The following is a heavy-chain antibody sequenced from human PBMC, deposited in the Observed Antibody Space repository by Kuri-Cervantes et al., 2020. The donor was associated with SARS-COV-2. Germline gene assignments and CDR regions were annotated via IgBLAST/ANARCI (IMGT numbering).Heavy chain of an antibody. V-gene: IGHV5-51*01. D-gene: IGHD3-10*01. J-gene: IGHJ4*02. CDR2: VYPGDSDT. Sequence: GESLKISCKASGYNFTSHWIGRVRQMPGQGLEWMGVVYPGDSDTRYSPSFQGQVTISADKSISTAYLQWSSLKASDTAMYYCARWFGGATPFDYWGQGTLVTVSS. CDR1: GYNFTSHW. CDR3: ARWFGGATPFDY.